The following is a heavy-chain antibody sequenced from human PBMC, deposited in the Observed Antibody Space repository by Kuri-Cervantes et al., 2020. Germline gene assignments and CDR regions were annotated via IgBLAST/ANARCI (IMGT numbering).Heavy chain of an antibody. D-gene: IGHD2-15*01. CDR3: ATASGYCSGGSCPN. Sequence: GSLRLSCTVSGGSISSSSYYWGWIRQPPGKGLEWIGSIYYSGSTYYNPSLKSRVTISVDTSKNQFSLKLSSVTAADTAVYYCATASGYCSGGSCPNWGQGTLVTVSS. J-gene: IGHJ4*02. V-gene: IGHV4-39*01. CDR1: GGSISSSSYY. CDR2: IYYSGST.